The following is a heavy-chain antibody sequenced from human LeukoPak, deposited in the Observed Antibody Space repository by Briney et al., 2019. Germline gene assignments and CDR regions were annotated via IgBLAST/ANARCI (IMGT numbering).Heavy chain of an antibody. D-gene: IGHD5-18*01. CDR2: INPSGGST. V-gene: IGHV1-46*01. Sequence: ASVKVSCKASGYTFTSYYMHWVRQAPGQGLEWMGIINPSGGSTSYAPKFQGRVTMTRDTSTSTVYMELSSLRSEDTAVYYCARRGYSYGFDYWGQGTLVTVSS. CDR1: GYTFTSYY. J-gene: IGHJ4*02. CDR3: ARRGYSYGFDY.